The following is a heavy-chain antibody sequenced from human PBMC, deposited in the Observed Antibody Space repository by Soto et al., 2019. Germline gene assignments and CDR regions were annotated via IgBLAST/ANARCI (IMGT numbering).Heavy chain of an antibody. V-gene: IGHV3-23*01. CDR3: ARVLRYFDTPYGMDV. Sequence: SLRLSCAASGFTFSSYAMSWVRQAPGKGLEWVSAISGSGGSTYYADSVKGRFTISRDNSKNTLYLQMNSLRAEDTAEYYCARVLRYFDTPYGMDVWGQGTTVTVSS. CDR1: GFTFSSYA. D-gene: IGHD3-9*01. J-gene: IGHJ6*02. CDR2: ISGSGGST.